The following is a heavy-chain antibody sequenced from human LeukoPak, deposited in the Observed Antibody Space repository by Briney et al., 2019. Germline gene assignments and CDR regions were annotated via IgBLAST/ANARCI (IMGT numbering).Heavy chain of an antibody. D-gene: IGHD3-3*01. CDR2: IIPIFGTA. CDR1: GGTFSSYA. J-gene: IGHJ4*02. CDR3: ATLPVRYYDFWSGYSDY. V-gene: IGHV1-69*06. Sequence: SVKVSCKASGGTFSSYAISWVRQAPGQGLEWMGGIIPIFGTANYAQKFQGRVTITADKSTSTAYMELSSLRSEDTAVYYCATLPVRYYDFWSGYSDYWGQGTLVTVSS.